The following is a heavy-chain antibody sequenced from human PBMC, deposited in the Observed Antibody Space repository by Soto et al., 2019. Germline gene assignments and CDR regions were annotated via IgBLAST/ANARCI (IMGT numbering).Heavy chain of an antibody. Sequence: QITLKESGPPLVKPTQTLTVTCTFSGFSLSTSGVGVGWIRQPPGKALEWLALIYWDDDKRYSPSLKSRLTITKDTSKNQVVLTMTNMDPVDTATYYCAHTLGVRGVNYYYYYMDVWGKGTTVTVSS. D-gene: IGHD3-10*01. V-gene: IGHV2-5*02. CDR1: GFSLSTSGVG. CDR2: IYWDDDK. J-gene: IGHJ6*03. CDR3: AHTLGVRGVNYYYYYMDV.